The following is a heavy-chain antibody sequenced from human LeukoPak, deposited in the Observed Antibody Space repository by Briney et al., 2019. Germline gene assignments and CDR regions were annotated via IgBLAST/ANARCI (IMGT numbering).Heavy chain of an antibody. Sequence: ASVKVSCKASGYTFTGYYMHWVRQAPGQGLEWMGWINPNSGGTNYAQKFQGRVTMTRDTSISTAYMELSRLRSDDTAVYYCASGPRLGYCSGGSCLIYWGQGTLVTVSS. D-gene: IGHD2-15*01. CDR3: ASGPRLGYCSGGSCLIY. CDR1: GYTFTGYY. V-gene: IGHV1-2*02. CDR2: INPNSGGT. J-gene: IGHJ4*02.